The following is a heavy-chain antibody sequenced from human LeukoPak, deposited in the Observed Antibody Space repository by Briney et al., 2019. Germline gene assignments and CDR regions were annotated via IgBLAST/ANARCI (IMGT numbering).Heavy chain of an antibody. D-gene: IGHD6-6*01. CDR2: ISYDGSNK. J-gene: IGHJ4*02. V-gene: IGHV3-30*18. CDR3: AKGFEYSSSSLRYFDY. CDR1: GFTSSSYG. Sequence: PGGSLRLSCAASGFTSSSYGMHWVRQAPGKGLEWVAVISYDGSNKYYADSVKGRFTISRDNSKNTLYLQMNSLRAEDTAVYYCAKGFEYSSSSLRYFDYWGQGTLVTVSS.